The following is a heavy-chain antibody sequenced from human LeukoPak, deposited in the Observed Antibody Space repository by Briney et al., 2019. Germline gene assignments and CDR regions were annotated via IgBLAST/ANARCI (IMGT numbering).Heavy chain of an antibody. CDR3: ARGGQPYYDVLTGHGGAFDI. V-gene: IGHV4-59*01. CDR2: IYYSGST. D-gene: IGHD3-9*01. CDR1: GDSISYYY. J-gene: IGHJ3*02. Sequence: SETLSLTCSVSGDSISYYYWNWIRQPPGKGLEWIWYIYYSGSTNYNPSLKSRLTISLDTSKNQFSLKLSSVTAADTAVYYCARGGQPYYDVLTGHGGAFDIWGQGTMVTVSS.